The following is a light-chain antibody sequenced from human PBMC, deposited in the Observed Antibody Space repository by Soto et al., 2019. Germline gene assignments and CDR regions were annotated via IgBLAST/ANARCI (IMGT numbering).Light chain of an antibody. J-gene: IGKJ1*01. Sequence: DIQMAHSPSTLSASVGDRVTITFRASQSISSWLAWYQQKPGKAPRFLIYYASSLESGVPSRFSGSGSGTEYTLTVSSLQPEDFATYYCQQYNRYSTWTFGLGTKVDIK. CDR1: QSISSW. CDR3: QQYNRYSTWT. V-gene: IGKV1-5*01. CDR2: YAS.